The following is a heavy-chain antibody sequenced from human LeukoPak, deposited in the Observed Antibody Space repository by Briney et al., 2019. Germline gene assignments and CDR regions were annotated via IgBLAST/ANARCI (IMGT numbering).Heavy chain of an antibody. CDR2: IYYSGST. J-gene: IGHJ4*02. Sequence: SETLSLTCTVSGGSISSSNYYWGWIRQPPGKGLEWIGSIYYSGSTYYNPSLKSRVTISVDTSKNQFSLKLSSVTAADTAVYYCVSVAGTFYRRAYYFDYWGQGTLVTVSS. V-gene: IGHV4-39*01. CDR1: GGSISSSNYY. CDR3: VSVAGTFYRRAYYFDY. D-gene: IGHD6-19*01.